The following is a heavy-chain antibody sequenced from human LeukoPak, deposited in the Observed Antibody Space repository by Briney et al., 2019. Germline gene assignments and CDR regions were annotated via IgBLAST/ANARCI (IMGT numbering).Heavy chain of an antibody. J-gene: IGHJ4*02. CDR2: TIPILGIA. CDR3: ARPRYCTNGVCYTRSFDY. CDR1: GGTFSSYA. Sequence: SVKVSCKASGGTFSSYAISWVRQAPGQGLEWMGRTIPILGIANYAQKFQGRVTNTADKSTSTAYMELSSLRSEDTAVYYCARPRYCTNGVCYTRSFDYWGQGTLVTVSS. D-gene: IGHD2-8*01. V-gene: IGHV1-69*04.